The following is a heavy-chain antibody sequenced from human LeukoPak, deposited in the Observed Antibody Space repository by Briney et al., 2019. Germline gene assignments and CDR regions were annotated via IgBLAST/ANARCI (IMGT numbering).Heavy chain of an antibody. J-gene: IGHJ4*02. CDR2: INTDGSRI. Sequence: GGSLRLSCAASGFTFSNYWMHWVRQAPGKGLVWVPRINTDGSRITYADSVKGRFTISRDNAMNTVYLQMDSLRAEDTAVYYCAKEAQGCSITSCYFDSWGQGTLVTVSS. V-gene: IGHV3-74*01. CDR1: GFTFSNYW. CDR3: AKEAQGCSITSCYFDS. D-gene: IGHD2-2*01.